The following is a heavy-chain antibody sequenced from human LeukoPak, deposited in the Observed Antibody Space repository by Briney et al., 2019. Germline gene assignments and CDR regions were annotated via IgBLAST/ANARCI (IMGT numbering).Heavy chain of an antibody. J-gene: IGHJ3*02. CDR1: GFTVSTNY. Sequence: GSLRLSCAASGFTVSTNYMSWVRQASGKGLEWVSVIYSDGRTYYADSVKGRFTISRDNSKNTLYLQMNSLRAEDTAVYYCARDSGRFDVFDIWGQGTMVTVSS. D-gene: IGHD3-10*01. V-gene: IGHV3-53*01. CDR3: ARDSGRFDVFDI. CDR2: IYSDGRT.